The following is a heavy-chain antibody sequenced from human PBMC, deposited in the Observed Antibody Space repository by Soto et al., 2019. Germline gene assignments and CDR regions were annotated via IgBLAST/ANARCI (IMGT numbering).Heavy chain of an antibody. J-gene: IGHJ5*02. CDR2: ISAYNGNT. Sequence: GASVKVSCKASGYTFTSYGISWVRQAPGQGLEWKGWISAYNGNTNYAQKLQGRVTMTTDTSTSTAYMELRSLRSDDTAVYYCAREEEYSSGWYRFDPWGQGTLVTVSS. CDR3: AREEEYSSGWYRFDP. CDR1: GYTFTSYG. V-gene: IGHV1-18*01. D-gene: IGHD6-19*01.